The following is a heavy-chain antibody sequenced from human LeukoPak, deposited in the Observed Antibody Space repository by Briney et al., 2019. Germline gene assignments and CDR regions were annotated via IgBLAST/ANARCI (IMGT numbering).Heavy chain of an antibody. D-gene: IGHD3-10*01. CDR2: ISSGSSASI. CDR3: ARILSGSWSYGTFDY. Sequence: SGGSLRLSCAASGFAFSSYSMNWVRQAPGKGLEWVSYISSGSSASIYYADSVKGRFTISRDNSKNSLYLQMNSLRAEDTAVYYCARILSGSWSYGTFDYWGQGSLVTVSS. V-gene: IGHV3-48*04. J-gene: IGHJ4*02. CDR1: GFAFSSYS.